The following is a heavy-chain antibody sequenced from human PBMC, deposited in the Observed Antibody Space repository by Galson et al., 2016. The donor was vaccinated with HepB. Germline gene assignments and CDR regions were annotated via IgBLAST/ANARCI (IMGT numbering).Heavy chain of an antibody. D-gene: IGHD3-10*01. CDR2: ILYDGSKK. CDR3: AKDPYYYGSGIDLSFDY. V-gene: IGHV3-30*18. CDR1: GFRFSSYG. Sequence: SLRLSCAASGFRFSSYGMHWVRQASGKGLEWVAVILYDGSKKYYADSVKGRFTISRDTSRNALYLQMNSLRAEDTAVYYCAKDPYYYGSGIDLSFDYWGQGTLVTVSS. J-gene: IGHJ4*02.